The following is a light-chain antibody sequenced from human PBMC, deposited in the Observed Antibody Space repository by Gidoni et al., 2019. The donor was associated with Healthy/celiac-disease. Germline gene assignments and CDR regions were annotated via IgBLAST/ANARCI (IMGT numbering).Light chain of an antibody. CDR3: QQFNNYPLT. J-gene: IGKJ4*01. V-gene: IGKV1D-13*01. CDR2: DAS. Sequence: AIQLTQSPSSLSASVGDRVTITCRASQGISSALDWYQQKPGKAPKLLIYDASSLESGVPSRFSGSGSGTDFTLTISSRQPEDFATYYCQQFNNYPLTFGGGTKVEIK. CDR1: QGISSA.